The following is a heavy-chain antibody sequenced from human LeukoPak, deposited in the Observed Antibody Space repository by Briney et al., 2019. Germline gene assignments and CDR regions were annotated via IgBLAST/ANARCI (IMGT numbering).Heavy chain of an antibody. CDR1: GYTFTSYD. Sequence: ASVKVSCKASGYTFTSYDIDWVRQATGQGLEWMGWMNPNSGSTGYAQKFQGRVTMTRNTSISTAYMELSSLRSEDTAVYYCARGGSLRRTVTTLGYWGQGTLVTVSS. J-gene: IGHJ4*02. CDR3: ARGGSLRRTVTTLGY. CDR2: MNPNSGST. V-gene: IGHV1-8*01. D-gene: IGHD4-17*01.